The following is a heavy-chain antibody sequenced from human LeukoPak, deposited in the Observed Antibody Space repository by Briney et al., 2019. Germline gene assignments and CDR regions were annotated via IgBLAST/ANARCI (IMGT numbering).Heavy chain of an antibody. CDR3: ARDLTGYYSSLGY. J-gene: IGHJ4*02. D-gene: IGHD3-9*01. CDR2: ISGSGGST. Sequence: GGSLRLPCAASGFTFSSYAMSWVRQAPGKGLEWVSAISGSGGSTYYADSVKGRFTISRDNSKNTLYLQMNSLRAEDTAVYYCARDLTGYYSSLGYWGQGTLVTVSS. CDR1: GFTFSSYA. V-gene: IGHV3-23*01.